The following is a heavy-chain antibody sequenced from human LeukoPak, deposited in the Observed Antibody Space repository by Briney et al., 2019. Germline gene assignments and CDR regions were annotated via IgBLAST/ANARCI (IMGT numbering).Heavy chain of an antibody. Sequence: PSETLSLTCTVSGGSISSYYWSWIRQPPGKGLEWIGRIYTSGSTNYNPSLKSRVTMSVDTSKNQFSLKLSSVTAADTAVYYRARERRPGIVVVPAPNWFDPWGQGTLVTVSS. V-gene: IGHV4-4*07. CDR3: ARERRPGIVVVPAPNWFDP. CDR1: GGSISSYY. CDR2: IYTSGST. D-gene: IGHD2-2*01. J-gene: IGHJ5*02.